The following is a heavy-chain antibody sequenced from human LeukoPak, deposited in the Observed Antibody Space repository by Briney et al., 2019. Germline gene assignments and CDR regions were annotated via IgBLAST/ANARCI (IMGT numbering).Heavy chain of an antibody. D-gene: IGHD3-16*01. CDR1: GSTFSSYW. CDR3: SREQHGGRYFDY. Sequence: GGSLRLSCAVSGSTFSSYWIHWVRHAPGKGLEWVSRIYSDGTTTSYADSVKGRFTISRDNAKNTLYLQMNSLRAEDTAVYYCSREQHGGRYFDYWGQGTLVTVSS. CDR2: IYSDGTTT. V-gene: IGHV3-74*01. J-gene: IGHJ4*02.